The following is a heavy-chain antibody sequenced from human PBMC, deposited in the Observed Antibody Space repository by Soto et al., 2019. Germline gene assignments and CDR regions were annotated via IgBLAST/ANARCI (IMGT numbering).Heavy chain of an antibody. CDR3: ARDTLELLYYFDY. D-gene: IGHD1-7*01. J-gene: IGHJ4*02. Sequence: GGSLRLSCAASGFTFSNYWMHWVRQAPGKGLVWVSRINSDGSSASYADSVKGRFTISRDNAKNTLYLRMNSLRAEDTAVYYCARDTLELLYYFDYWGQGTLVTVSS. V-gene: IGHV3-74*01. CDR1: GFTFSNYW. CDR2: INSDGSSA.